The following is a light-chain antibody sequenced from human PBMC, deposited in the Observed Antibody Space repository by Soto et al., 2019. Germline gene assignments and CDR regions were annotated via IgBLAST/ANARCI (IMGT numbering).Light chain of an antibody. CDR2: EVT. CDR1: SRDVGGYNS. J-gene: IGLJ1*01. V-gene: IGLV2-14*01. CDR3: SSYTSGSALYV. Sequence: QSALTQPASVSGSPGQSITISCAGTSRDVGGYNSVSWYQQHPGKAPKLLIYEVTNRPSGVSNRVSGSKSGNTASLTISGLQTEDEADYYCSSYTSGSALYVFGTGTKLTVL.